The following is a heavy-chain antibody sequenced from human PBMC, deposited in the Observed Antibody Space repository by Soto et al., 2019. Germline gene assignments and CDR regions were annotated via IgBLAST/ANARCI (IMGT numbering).Heavy chain of an antibody. J-gene: IGHJ4*02. CDR1: GFTFSSYS. D-gene: IGHD1-26*01. V-gene: IGHV3-21*04. CDR2: ISSSSSYT. Sequence: GGSLRLSCAASGFTFSSYSMNWVRQAPGKGLEWVSSISSSSSYTYYADSVKGRFTISRDNAKNSLYLQMSSLRSEDTAVYYCARMSGGPYYFDYWGQGTLVTVSS. CDR3: ARMSGGPYYFDY.